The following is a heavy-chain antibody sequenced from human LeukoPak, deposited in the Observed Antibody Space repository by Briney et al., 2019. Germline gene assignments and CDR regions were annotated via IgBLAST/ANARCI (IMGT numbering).Heavy chain of an antibody. CDR2: INDDGTTT. V-gene: IGHV3-74*01. CDR3: ARVTSSSWYDLDY. Sequence: GSLRLSCAASGFTFSSYWMHWVRQAPGKGLVWVSRINDDGTTTRYADSVKGRFTISRDNAKNTLYLQMNSLRVEDTAVYYCARVTSSSWYDLDYWGQGTLVTVSS. J-gene: IGHJ4*02. CDR1: GFTFSSYW. D-gene: IGHD6-13*01.